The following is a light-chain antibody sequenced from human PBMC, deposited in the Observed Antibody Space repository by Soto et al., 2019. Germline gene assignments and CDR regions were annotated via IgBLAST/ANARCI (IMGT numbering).Light chain of an antibody. V-gene: IGKV3-11*01. CDR1: QSVSSF. CDR2: GAS. J-gene: IGKJ2*01. Sequence: EIVLTQSPATLSLSPGERATLSCRARQSVSSFLAWYQQKPGQAPRLLIYGASNRATGIPARFSGSGSGTDFTLTISSLEPEDFAVYYCQERSNWYTFGQGTKLEIK. CDR3: QERSNWYT.